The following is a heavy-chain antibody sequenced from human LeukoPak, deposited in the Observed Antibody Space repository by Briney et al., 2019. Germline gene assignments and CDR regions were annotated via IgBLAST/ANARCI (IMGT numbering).Heavy chain of an antibody. J-gene: IGHJ4*02. CDR2: IKQDGSES. CDR3: ARVSMIVGVAAFFDR. D-gene: IGHD3/OR15-3a*01. CDR1: GFTLSIYW. V-gene: IGHV3-7*01. Sequence: GGSLRLSCAASGFTLSIYWMSWVRQAPGKGLEWVANIKQDGSESHYVDSVKGRFTISRDNAKNSVSLQMNSLRAEDTAVYYCARVSMIVGVAAFFDRWGQGTLVTVSA.